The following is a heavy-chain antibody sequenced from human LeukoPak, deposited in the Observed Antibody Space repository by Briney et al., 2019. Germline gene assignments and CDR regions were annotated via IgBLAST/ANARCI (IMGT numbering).Heavy chain of an antibody. D-gene: IGHD3-22*01. CDR3: ARSYLDYYDSRAPVDAFDI. V-gene: IGHV4-39*07. Sequence: PSETLSLTCTVSGGSISSSSYYWGWIRQPPGKGLEWIGSIYYSGSTYYNPSLKSRVTISVDTSKNQFSLKLSSVTAADTAVYYCARSYLDYYDSRAPVDAFDIWGQGTMVTVSS. CDR1: GGSISSSSYY. J-gene: IGHJ3*02. CDR2: IYYSGST.